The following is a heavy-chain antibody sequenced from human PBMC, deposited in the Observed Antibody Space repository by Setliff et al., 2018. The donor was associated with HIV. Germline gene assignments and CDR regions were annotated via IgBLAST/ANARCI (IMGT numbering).Heavy chain of an antibody. CDR2: ISGSGESS. D-gene: IGHD2-21*01. CDR3: VRQRGDSRLDY. Sequence: GGSLRLSCAASGFIFSNYAMNWVRQAPGRGWEWVSSISGSGESSYHADSVRGRFTISRDNSKNTVYLQMNSLKTEDTAIYYCVRQRGDSRLDYWGQGTLVTVSS. J-gene: IGHJ4*02. CDR1: GFIFSNYA. V-gene: IGHV3-23*01.